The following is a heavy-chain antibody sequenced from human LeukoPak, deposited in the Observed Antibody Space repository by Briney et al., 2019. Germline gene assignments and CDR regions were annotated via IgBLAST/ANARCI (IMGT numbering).Heavy chain of an antibody. CDR3: AKVATWTYFDS. D-gene: IGHD3/OR15-3a*01. J-gene: IGHJ4*02. Sequence: PGGSLRLSCAASQFTFTSYAMSWVRQAPGRGLEWVSSIGDSGVPTYYADSVKGRFTISRDNSQNTLHLQMNSLRADDTAVYYCAKVATWTYFDSWGQGTLVTVSS. V-gene: IGHV3-23*01. CDR1: QFTFTSYA. CDR2: IGDSGVPT.